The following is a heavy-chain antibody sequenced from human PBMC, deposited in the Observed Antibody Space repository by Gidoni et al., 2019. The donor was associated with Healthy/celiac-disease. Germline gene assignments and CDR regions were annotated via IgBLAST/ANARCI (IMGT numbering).Heavy chain of an antibody. J-gene: IGHJ3*01. CDR2: ISSRISYL. D-gene: IGHD3-22*01. CDR1: GVTFSSDR. V-gene: IGHV3-21*01. Sequence: EGQLGESGGGLGKPGGSLRRAGAASGVTFSSDRMNWVRQAPGRGLEWVSSISSRISYLYYADSVKGRFTISRDNAKNSLYLPMNSLRAEATAVYYCARNYYDSSGYSILGAFDLWGQGTLVTVSS. CDR3: ARNYYDSSGYSILGAFDL.